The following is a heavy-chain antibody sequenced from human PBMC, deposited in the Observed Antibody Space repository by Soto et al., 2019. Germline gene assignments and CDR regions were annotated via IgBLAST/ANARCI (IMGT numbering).Heavy chain of an antibody. CDR2: ISGSGGGT. CDR3: GKDRGGGFDS. J-gene: IGHJ4*02. CDR1: GFTFSSYD. V-gene: IGHV3-23*01. Sequence: EVQLLESGGGLVQPGGSLRLFCAASGFTFSSYDMSWVRQAPGKGLEWVSAISGSGGGTYYADSVKGRFTISRDNSKNIRYLKMNSLRAEDTAVYYCGKDRGGGFDSWGQGTLVTVSS. D-gene: IGHD3-16*01.